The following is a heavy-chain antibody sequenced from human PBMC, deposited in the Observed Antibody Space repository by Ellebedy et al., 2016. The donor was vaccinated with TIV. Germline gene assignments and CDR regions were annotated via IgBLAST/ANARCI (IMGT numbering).Heavy chain of an antibody. CDR1: GGSISSYY. CDR2: IYYSGST. Sequence: MPGGSLRLSCPVSGGSISSYYLRWIRQPPRKGLEWIGYIYYSGSTNYNPYLKSQVTISVDTSKNQFSLKLNSVTASDTAVYYCARSPGPLLRGVIILDAFDIWGLGTMVTGSS. J-gene: IGHJ3*02. D-gene: IGHD3-10*01. CDR3: ARSPGPLLRGVIILDAFDI. V-gene: IGHV4-59*01.